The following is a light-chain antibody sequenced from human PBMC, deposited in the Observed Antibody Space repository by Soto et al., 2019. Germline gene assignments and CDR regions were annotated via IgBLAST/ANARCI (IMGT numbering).Light chain of an antibody. CDR2: SAS. V-gene: IGKV3-15*01. CDR3: QQYNDWPLS. CDR1: HSVSSN. J-gene: IGKJ4*01. Sequence: EIVMTQSPATLSMSPGERATLSCRASHSVSSNLAWYQQKRGQAPRLLIYSASTRATGIPARFSGSGSGTEFTLSISSLQSEDFAVYYCQQYNDWPLSFGGGTKVEIK.